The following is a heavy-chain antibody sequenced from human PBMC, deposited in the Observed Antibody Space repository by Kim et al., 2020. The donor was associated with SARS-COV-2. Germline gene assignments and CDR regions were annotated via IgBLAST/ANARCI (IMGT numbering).Heavy chain of an antibody. CDR1: GYSFATYW. V-gene: IGHV5-51*01. CDR2: IYPADSGT. J-gene: IGHJ4*01. D-gene: IGHD2-15*01. Sequence: GESLKISCKGSGYSFATYWIGWVRQMPGKGLEWMGIIYPADSGTRYSPSFQGQVTISADKSITTAYLQWSSLKASDTAMYYCARQYCSDSTCYVRYFDYW. CDR3: ARQYCSDSTCYVRYFDY.